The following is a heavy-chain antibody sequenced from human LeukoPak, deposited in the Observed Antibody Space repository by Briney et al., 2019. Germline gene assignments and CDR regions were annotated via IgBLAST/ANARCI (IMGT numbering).Heavy chain of an antibody. D-gene: IGHD3-10*01. Sequence: GGSLRLSCVPSGFTFGSYATSWVRQAPGKGLEWVSSISNSGDATYYAESVKGRFTISRDNAKNSLYLQMNSLRAEDTAVYYCARVDYYGSGFYYYYYMDVWGKGTTVTISS. J-gene: IGHJ6*03. CDR3: ARVDYYGSGFYYYYYMDV. CDR2: ISNSGDAT. CDR1: GFTFGSYA. V-gene: IGHV3-21*01.